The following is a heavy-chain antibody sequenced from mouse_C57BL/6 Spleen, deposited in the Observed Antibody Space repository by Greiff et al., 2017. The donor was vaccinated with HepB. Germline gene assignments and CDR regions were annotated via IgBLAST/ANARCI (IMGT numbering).Heavy chain of an antibody. Sequence: EVQLVESGGGLVQSGRSLRLSCATSGFTFSDFYMEWVRQAPGKGLEWIAASRNKANDYTTEYSASVKGRFIVSRDTSQSILYLQMNALRAEDTAIYYCARDCNSPYWYFDVWGTGTTVTVSS. CDR1: GFTFSDFY. V-gene: IGHV7-1*01. CDR2: SRNKANDYTT. J-gene: IGHJ1*03. CDR3: ARDCNSPYWYFDV.